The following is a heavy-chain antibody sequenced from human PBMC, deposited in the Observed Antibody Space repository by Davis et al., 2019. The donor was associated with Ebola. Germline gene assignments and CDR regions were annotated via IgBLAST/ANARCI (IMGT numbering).Heavy chain of an antibody. D-gene: IGHD5-12*01. CDR3: VRDSGYYSHDY. J-gene: IGHJ4*01. Sequence: GESLKISCAASGFTFSNFHIHWVRQTPGKGLVWVARIDPDGTGTNYADSVKGRFTLSRDNAKNTLSLQMNSLRVEDTALYYCVRDSGYYSHDYWGHGTLVTVSS. CDR2: IDPDGTGT. V-gene: IGHV3-74*01. CDR1: GFTFSNFH.